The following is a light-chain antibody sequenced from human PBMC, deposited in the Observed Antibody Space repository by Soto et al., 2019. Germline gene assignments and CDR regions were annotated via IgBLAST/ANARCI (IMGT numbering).Light chain of an antibody. CDR3: PQRNNWPTT. J-gene: IGKJ5*01. CDR1: QSVSKY. Sequence: EIVLTQSPATLSLSPGERATLSCRTSQSVSKYFAWYQQKPGRAPRLLIYDASSRATGIPARFIGSGSGTDFTLTISSLEPEDFAIYYCPQRNNWPTTFGPGTRLEIK. CDR2: DAS. V-gene: IGKV3-11*01.